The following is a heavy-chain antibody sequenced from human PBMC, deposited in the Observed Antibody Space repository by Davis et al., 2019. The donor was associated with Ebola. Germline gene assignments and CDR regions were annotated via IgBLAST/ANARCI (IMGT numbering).Heavy chain of an antibody. V-gene: IGHV3-48*01. CDR1: GFTFSSYT. CDR2: ITISSDTI. CDR3: ARDKAGSNY. Sequence: GESLKISCAASGFTFSSYTMSWVRQAPGKGLEWVSYITISSDTIYYADSVKGRFTISRDNAKNSLYLQMNSLRVEDTAVYYCARDKAGSNYWGQGTLVTVSS. J-gene: IGHJ4*02.